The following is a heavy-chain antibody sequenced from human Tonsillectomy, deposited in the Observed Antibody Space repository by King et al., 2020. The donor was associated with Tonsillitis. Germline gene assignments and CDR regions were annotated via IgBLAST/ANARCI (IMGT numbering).Heavy chain of an antibody. V-gene: IGHV4-59*01. CDR1: GGSISSYY. J-gene: IGHJ4*02. CDR3: ARGGRDSGSPGRVDY. D-gene: IGHD1-26*01. Sequence: QLQESGPGLVKPSETLSLTCTVSGGSISSYYWNWIRQPPGKELEWIGYIYYSGSTNYNPSLKSRVTISVDTSQNQFSLKLTSVTAADTAVYYCARGGRDSGSPGRVDYWGQGTLVTVSS. CDR2: IYYSGST.